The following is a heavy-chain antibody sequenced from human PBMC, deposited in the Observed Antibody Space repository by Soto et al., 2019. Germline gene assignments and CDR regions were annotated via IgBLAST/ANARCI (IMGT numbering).Heavy chain of an antibody. J-gene: IGHJ4*02. D-gene: IGHD6-19*01. Sequence: GGSLRLSCAASGFTFSSLNWVRQAPGKGLEWVSSITTSSSYIYYADSVKGRFTISRDNAKNSLYLQMNSLRAEDTAVYFCAYASGWTYYFDYWGQGTPVTVPQ. V-gene: IGHV3-21*01. CDR1: GFTFSS. CDR2: ITTSSSYI. CDR3: AYASGWTYYFDY.